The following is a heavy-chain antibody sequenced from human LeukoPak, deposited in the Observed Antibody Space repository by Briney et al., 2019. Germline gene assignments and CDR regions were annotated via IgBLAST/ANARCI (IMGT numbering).Heavy chain of an antibody. D-gene: IGHD6-19*01. CDR1: GGSFSGYY. Sequence: PSETLSLTCAVYGGSFSGYYWSWIRQPPGKGLEWIGEINHSGSTNYNPSLKSRVTISVDTSKNQFSLKLSSVTAADTAVYYCARVGSSGWYDNWFDPWGQGTLVTVSS. CDR2: INHSGST. CDR3: ARVGSSGWYDNWFDP. J-gene: IGHJ5*02. V-gene: IGHV4-34*01.